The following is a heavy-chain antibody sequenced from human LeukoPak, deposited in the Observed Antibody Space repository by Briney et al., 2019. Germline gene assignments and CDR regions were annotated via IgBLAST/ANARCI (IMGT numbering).Heavy chain of an antibody. CDR3: ARDRGPPLGMDV. D-gene: IGHD5-24*01. CDR1: GGSMRSYY. Sequence: PSETLSLTCTVSGGSMRSYYWSWIRQPPGKGLEWIGYIYYSGSTNYNPSLKSRVTISVDTSKNELSLKLSSVTAADTAVYYCARDRGPPLGMDVWGQGTTVTVSS. CDR2: IYYSGST. J-gene: IGHJ6*02. V-gene: IGHV4-59*01.